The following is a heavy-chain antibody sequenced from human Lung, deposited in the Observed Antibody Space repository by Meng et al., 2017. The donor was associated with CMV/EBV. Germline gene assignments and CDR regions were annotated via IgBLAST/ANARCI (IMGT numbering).Heavy chain of an antibody. CDR2: INPNSGGT. CDR1: GYTFTGYY. CDR3: ASLLGYCSSTSCYEGNYYFDY. Sequence: PVKVSCXASGYTFTGYYMHWVRQAPGQGLEWMGWINPNSGGTNYAQKFQGRVTMTRDTSISTAYMELSRLRSDDTAVYYCASLLGYCSSTSCYEGNYYFDYWGQGTLVTVSS. J-gene: IGHJ4*02. V-gene: IGHV1-2*02. D-gene: IGHD2-2*01.